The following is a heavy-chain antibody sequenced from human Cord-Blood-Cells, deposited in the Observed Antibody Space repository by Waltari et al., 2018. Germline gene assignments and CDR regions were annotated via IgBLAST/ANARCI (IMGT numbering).Heavy chain of an antibody. CDR1: GYTFTSYD. Sequence: QVQLVQSGAEVKKPGASVKVSCKASGYTFTSYDINWVRQATGQGLEWMGWMNPNSGNTGYAQKFQGRVNITRNTSISTAYMELSSLRSEYTAVYYCAGKYNWNYGDAFDIWGQGTMVTVSS. V-gene: IGHV1-8*03. CDR2: MNPNSGNT. D-gene: IGHD1-7*01. J-gene: IGHJ3*02. CDR3: AGKYNWNYGDAFDI.